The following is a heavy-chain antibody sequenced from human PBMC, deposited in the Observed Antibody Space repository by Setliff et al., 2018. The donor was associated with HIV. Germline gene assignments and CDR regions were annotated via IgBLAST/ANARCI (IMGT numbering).Heavy chain of an antibody. V-gene: IGHV3-30*02. CDR3: TKNLYRSPWSPLDY. Sequence: PGGSLRLSCAASGFTFSSYGMHWVRQAPGKGLEWVAVIWYDGSNKYYADSVKGRFTISRDNSKNTLYLQMNSLRAEDTAVYYCTKNLYRSPWSPLDYWGQGTLVTVSS. D-gene: IGHD6-19*01. CDR2: IWYDGSNK. CDR1: GFTFSSYG. J-gene: IGHJ4*02.